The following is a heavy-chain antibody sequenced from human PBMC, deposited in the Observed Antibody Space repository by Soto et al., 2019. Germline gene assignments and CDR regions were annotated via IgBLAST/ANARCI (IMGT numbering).Heavy chain of an antibody. Sequence: EVQLLESGGGLVQPGGSLRFSCAVSGFSFSTYGVTWVRQAPGKGLEWVSGVSGGSGVTHYADSVKGRFTITGDNSKNTVYLHMNSLRVEDTAVYYCAKWNGYGDYWGQGTLVTVSS. CDR3: AKWNGYGDY. D-gene: IGHD1-1*01. CDR2: VSGGSGVT. CDR1: GFSFSTYG. J-gene: IGHJ4*02. V-gene: IGHV3-23*01.